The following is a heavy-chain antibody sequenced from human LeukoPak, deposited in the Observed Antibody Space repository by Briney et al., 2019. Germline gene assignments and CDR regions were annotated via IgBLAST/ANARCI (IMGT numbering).Heavy chain of an antibody. CDR1: GYTFTSYH. Sequence: ASVNETLMSSGYTFTSYHMHWVRQPPAQGLEWMGLINPNGGSTNYAQKCPGRATITRNTSTSTVYMSRGSLRAEDTAVYSCARGSPNYSFIYSGQGNLVTVSS. V-gene: IGHV1-46*01. J-gene: IGHJ4*02. CDR2: INPNGGST. D-gene: IGHD1-1*01. CDR3: ARGSPNYSFIY.